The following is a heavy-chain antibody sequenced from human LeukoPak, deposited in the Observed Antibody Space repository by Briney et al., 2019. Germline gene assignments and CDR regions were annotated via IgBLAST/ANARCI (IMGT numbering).Heavy chain of an antibody. J-gene: IGHJ6*02. CDR2: IRYDGSNK. CDR1: GFTFSSYG. Sequence: GGSLGLSCAASGFTFSSYGMHWVRQAPGKGLEWVAFIRYDGSNKYYADSVKGRFTISRDNSKNTLYLQMNSLRAEDTAVYYCAKDNTTSVTYYYYGMDVWGQGTTVTVSS. D-gene: IGHD2/OR15-2a*01. V-gene: IGHV3-30*02. CDR3: AKDNTTSVTYYYYGMDV.